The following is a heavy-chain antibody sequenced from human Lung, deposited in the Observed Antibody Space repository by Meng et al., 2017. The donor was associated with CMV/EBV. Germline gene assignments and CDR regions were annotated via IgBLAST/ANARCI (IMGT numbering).Heavy chain of an antibody. V-gene: IGHV3-74*03. Sequence: GESLKIPCAGSGFTVRSYWMDWVRQAPGKGLVWVSRISPDGSSAAYADSVRGRFTISSDNAKNTLYLQMNSLRVEDTAVYYCAAWAHILAVAPTGDDYWGQGTLVTVSS. CDR1: GFTVRSYW. J-gene: IGHJ4*02. CDR3: AAWAHILAVAPTGDDY. D-gene: IGHD2-2*01. CDR2: ISPDGSSA.